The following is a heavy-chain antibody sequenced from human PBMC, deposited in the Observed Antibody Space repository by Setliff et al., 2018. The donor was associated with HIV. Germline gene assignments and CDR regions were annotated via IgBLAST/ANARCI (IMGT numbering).Heavy chain of an antibody. Sequence: PGGSLRLSCAASGFTFTNRYMSWVRQAPGKGLEWVANINEGGSDQYYVDSVKGRFTISRDNAKNSLYLQMISLRPEDTAVYFCVRGGFWTGYFNYFDYWGQGSLVTVSS. CDR3: VRGGFWTGYFNYFDY. CDR1: GFTFTNRY. V-gene: IGHV3-7*01. CDR2: INEGGSDQ. J-gene: IGHJ4*02. D-gene: IGHD3-3*01.